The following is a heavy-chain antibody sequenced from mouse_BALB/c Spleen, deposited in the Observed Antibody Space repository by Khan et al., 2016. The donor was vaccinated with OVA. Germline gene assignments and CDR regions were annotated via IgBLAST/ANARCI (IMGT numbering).Heavy chain of an antibody. CDR3: ARGNYYGSNSWFAY. Sequence: QIQLVQSGPELKKPGETVKISCKASGCTFTNYGINWVKQAPGKGLKWMGWINTNTGEPTYAEEFKGRFAFSLETSASTAYLQLNNLKNEDTATYFCARGNYYGSNSWFAYWGQGTLVTVSA. CDR2: INTNTGEP. V-gene: IGHV9-3*02. D-gene: IGHD1-1*01. CDR1: GCTFTNYG. J-gene: IGHJ3*01.